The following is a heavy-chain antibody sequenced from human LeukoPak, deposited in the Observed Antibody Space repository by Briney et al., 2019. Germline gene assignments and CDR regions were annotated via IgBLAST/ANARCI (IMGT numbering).Heavy chain of an antibody. Sequence: GGSLRLSCAASGFNFRDYYMSWIRQAPGKGLEYISYSSGSGSTIYYADSVKGRFTISRDNAKNSLSLQMNSLRAEDTAVYFCARGPFLFAFDIWGQGTMVTVSS. CDR1: GFNFRDYY. J-gene: IGHJ3*02. CDR3: ARGPFLFAFDI. V-gene: IGHV3-11*01. CDR2: SSGSGSTI.